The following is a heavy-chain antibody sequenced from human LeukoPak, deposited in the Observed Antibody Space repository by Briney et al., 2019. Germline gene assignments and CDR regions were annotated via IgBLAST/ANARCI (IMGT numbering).Heavy chain of an antibody. CDR1: GDSISSSY. CDR2: ASYSGST. Sequence: SETLSLTCTVSGDSISSSYWSWIRQPPGKGLEWIGYASYSGSTNYNPSLKSRVTISVDTSKSQFSLKLSSVTAADTAVYYCARAGPYYYYMDVWGKGTTVTVSS. CDR3: ARAGPYYYYMDV. J-gene: IGHJ6*03. V-gene: IGHV4-59*01.